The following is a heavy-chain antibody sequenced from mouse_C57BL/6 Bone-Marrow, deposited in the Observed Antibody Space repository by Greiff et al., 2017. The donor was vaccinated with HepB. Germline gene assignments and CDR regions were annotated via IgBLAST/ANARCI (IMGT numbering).Heavy chain of an antibody. CDR3: ARAYGWYFDV. CDR2: ISYDGSN. J-gene: IGHJ1*03. Sequence: EVQLVESGPGLVKPSQSLSLTCSVTGYSITSGYYWNWIRQFPGNKLEWMGYISYDGSNNYNPSLKNRISITRDTSKNQFFLKLNSVTTEDTATYYCARAYGWYFDVWGTGTTVTVSS. CDR1: GYSITSGYY. V-gene: IGHV3-6*01. D-gene: IGHD1-1*01.